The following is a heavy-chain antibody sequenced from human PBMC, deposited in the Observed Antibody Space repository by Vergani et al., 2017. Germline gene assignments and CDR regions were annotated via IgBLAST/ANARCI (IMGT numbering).Heavy chain of an antibody. CDR2: INHSGST. D-gene: IGHD3-10*01. CDR1: GGSFSGYY. V-gene: IGHV4-34*01. J-gene: IGHJ4*02. Sequence: QVQLQQWGAGLLKPSETLSLTCAVYGGSFSGYYWSWIRQPPGKGLEWIGEINHSGSTNYNPSLKSRVTISVDTSKNQFSLKLSSVTAADTAVYYCARGRRYYYGSGGYFDYWGQGTLVTVSS. CDR3: ARGRRYYYGSGGYFDY.